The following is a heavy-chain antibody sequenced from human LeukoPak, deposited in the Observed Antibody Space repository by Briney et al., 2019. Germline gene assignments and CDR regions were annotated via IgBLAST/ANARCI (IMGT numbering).Heavy chain of an antibody. Sequence: SETLSLTCNVYGGSFSDYYWTWIRQPPGKGLEWIGEINHSGGTNYHPSLKSRISMSVDTSKNQFSLILNSVTAEDTAVYYCAELGITMIGGVWGKGTTVTISS. CDR2: INHSGGT. CDR1: GGSFSDYY. V-gene: IGHV4-34*01. J-gene: IGHJ6*04. D-gene: IGHD3-10*02. CDR3: AELGITMIGGV.